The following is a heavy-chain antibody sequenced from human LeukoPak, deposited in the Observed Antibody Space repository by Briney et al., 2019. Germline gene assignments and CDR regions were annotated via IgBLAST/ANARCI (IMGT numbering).Heavy chain of an antibody. CDR1: GGSISSSSYY. Sequence: SETLSLTCTVSGGSISSSSYYWGWIRQPPGKGLEWIGSIYYSGSTYYNPSLKSRVTISVDTSKNQFSLKLSSVTAADTAVYYCVRPTADSSGYYVFDYWGQGTLVTVSS. D-gene: IGHD3-22*01. CDR2: IYYSGST. CDR3: VRPTADSSGYYVFDY. V-gene: IGHV4-39*01. J-gene: IGHJ4*02.